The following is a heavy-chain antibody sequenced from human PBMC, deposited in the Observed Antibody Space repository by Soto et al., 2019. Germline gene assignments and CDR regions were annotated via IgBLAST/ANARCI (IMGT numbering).Heavy chain of an antibody. D-gene: IGHD3-10*01. Sequence: EVQLVESGGGLVQPGGSLRLSCAASGFTFSSYWMSWVRQAPGKGLEWVANIKQDGSEKYNVDFVKGRFTISRDNAKNSLYLQMNCLRVEDTAVYYCARAYGSGSLSGYWGQGTLVTVSS. CDR1: GFTFSSYW. CDR3: ARAYGSGSLSGY. CDR2: IKQDGSEK. V-gene: IGHV3-7*01. J-gene: IGHJ4*02.